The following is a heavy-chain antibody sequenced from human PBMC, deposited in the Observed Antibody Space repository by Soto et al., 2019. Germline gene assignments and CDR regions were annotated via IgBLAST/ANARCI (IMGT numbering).Heavy chain of an antibody. V-gene: IGHV3-9*01. CDR3: AKSPSYYGDFDY. CDR1: GFTFDDYA. Sequence: EVQLVESGGGLVQPGRSLRLSCAASGFTFDDYAMQWVRQAPGKGLEWVSGISWNSGSIGYADSVKGRFTISRDNAKNSLYLQMNSLRAEDTALYYCAKSPSYYGDFDYWGQGTLVTVSS. D-gene: IGHD4-17*01. CDR2: ISWNSGSI. J-gene: IGHJ4*02.